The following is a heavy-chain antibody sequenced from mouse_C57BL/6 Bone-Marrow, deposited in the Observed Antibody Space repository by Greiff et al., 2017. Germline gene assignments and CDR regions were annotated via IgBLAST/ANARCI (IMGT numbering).Heavy chain of an antibody. D-gene: IGHD1-1*01. CDR3: TRSRYYGRPFDY. CDR1: GYAFSSSW. Sequence: VQLQQSGPELVKPGASVKISCKASGYAFSSSWMNWVKQRPGKGLEWIGRIYPGDGDTNYNGKFKGKATLTADKSSSTAYMQRSSLTSEDSAVYFGTRSRYYGRPFDYWGQGTTLTVSS. CDR2: IYPGDGDT. J-gene: IGHJ2*01. V-gene: IGHV1-82*01.